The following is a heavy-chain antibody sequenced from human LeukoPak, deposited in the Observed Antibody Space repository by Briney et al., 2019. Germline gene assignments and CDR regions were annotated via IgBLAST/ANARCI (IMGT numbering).Heavy chain of an antibody. V-gene: IGHV4-59*11. J-gene: IGHJ4*02. CDR1: GGSISSHY. D-gene: IGHD4-23*01. CDR3: ARSWELYYFDY. Sequence: SQTLSLTCTVSGGSISSHYWTWIRQPPGKGLEWIGYIYYSGSTTYNPSLKSRVTVSLDTSKNQFSLKLSSVTAADTAVYFCARSWELYYFDYWGQGTLVTVSS. CDR2: IYYSGST.